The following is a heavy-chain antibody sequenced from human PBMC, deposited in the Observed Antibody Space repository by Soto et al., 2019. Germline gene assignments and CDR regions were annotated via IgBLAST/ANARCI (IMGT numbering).Heavy chain of an antibody. J-gene: IGHJ2*01. CDR1: GYTFTSNY. CDR2: INPSDSST. CDR3: ARGSSNWLWHFDL. D-gene: IGHD6-13*01. Sequence: QVYLVQSGAEVKKPGASVKLSCKASGYTFTSNYLYWVRQAPGQGLEWMGMINPSDSSTTYARNFQGRVTMTRDTSTSTVYMEVTRLRSEDSAVYYCARGSSNWLWHFDLCGRGTLVTVSS. V-gene: IGHV1-46*03.